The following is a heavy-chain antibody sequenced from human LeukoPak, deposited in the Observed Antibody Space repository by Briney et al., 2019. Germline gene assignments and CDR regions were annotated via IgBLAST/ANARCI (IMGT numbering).Heavy chain of an antibody. CDR2: VHFSGST. CDR3: ARDDSSRDDSGGYHF. CDR1: SASVTSHH. V-gene: IGHV4-4*07. Sequence: SETLSLTCAGSSASVTSHHWAWIRQPAGKRREWVGRVHFSGSTNYNPSLRCRVAISLDKSKNELSLTLNSVSAADTAVYSCARDDSSRDDSGGYHFWGRGVLVTVSS. D-gene: IGHD3-22*01. J-gene: IGHJ4*02.